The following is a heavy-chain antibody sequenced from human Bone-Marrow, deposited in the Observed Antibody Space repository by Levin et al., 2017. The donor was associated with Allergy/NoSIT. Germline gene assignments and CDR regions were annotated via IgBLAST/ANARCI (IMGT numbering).Heavy chain of an antibody. J-gene: IGHJ6*02. CDR2: ISSSSSYI. CDR3: ARELRFPLNYGMDV. V-gene: IGHV3-21*01. CDR1: GFTFSSYS. Sequence: GGSLRLSCAASGFTFSSYSMNWVRQAPGKGLEWVSSISSSSSYIYYADSVKGRFTISRDNAKNSLYLQMNSLRAEDTAVYYCARELRFPLNYGMDVWGQGTTVTVSS. D-gene: IGHD4-17*01.